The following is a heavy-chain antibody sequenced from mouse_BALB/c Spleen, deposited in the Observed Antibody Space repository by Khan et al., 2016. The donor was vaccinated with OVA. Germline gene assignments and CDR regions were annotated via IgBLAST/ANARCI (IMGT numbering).Heavy chain of an antibody. V-gene: IGHV1-4*01. CDR2: IIPTNDYA. CDR1: GYTLTTYT. D-gene: IGHD2-14*01. Sequence: VQLQQSGAELARPGASVKMSCKASGYTLTTYTIHWVKQGPGQGLEWIGYIIPTNDYANYNQKFKDRATLTADKSSSTAYMQLSSLTSEDSALCYCAREGAYYRSDGWFAYWGQGTLVTVSA. J-gene: IGHJ3*01. CDR3: AREGAYYRSDGWFAY.